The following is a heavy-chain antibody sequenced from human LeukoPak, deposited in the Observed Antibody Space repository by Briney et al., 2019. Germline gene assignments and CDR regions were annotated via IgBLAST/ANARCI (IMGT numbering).Heavy chain of an antibody. Sequence: SVKVSFKAPRGTFDSYGISWVRQAPGQDLEWMGGFRDIFGGVKYGQKFQGRATITTDASTRTAYMELRSLTSEDTGIYYCARGELGDRSGFSFFDYWGQGTLVTVSS. V-gene: IGHV1-69*05. CDR2: FRDIFGGV. CDR1: RGTFDSYG. CDR3: ARGELGDRSGFSFFDY. D-gene: IGHD3-22*01. J-gene: IGHJ4*02.